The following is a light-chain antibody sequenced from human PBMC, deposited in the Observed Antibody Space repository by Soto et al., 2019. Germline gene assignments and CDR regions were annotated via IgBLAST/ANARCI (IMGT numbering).Light chain of an antibody. CDR2: DAS. CDR1: QDISNY. Sequence: DIQMTQSPSSLSASVGDRVTITCQASQDISNYLNWYQQKPGKAPKLLIYDASNLETGVPSRFSGSGSGRDFTFTISSLQPDDIATYYCQQYDNLPRTFGQGTKVEIK. V-gene: IGKV1-33*01. J-gene: IGKJ1*01. CDR3: QQYDNLPRT.